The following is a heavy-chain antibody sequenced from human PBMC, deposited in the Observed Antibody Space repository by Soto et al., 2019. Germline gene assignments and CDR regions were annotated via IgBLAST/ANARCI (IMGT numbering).Heavy chain of an antibody. V-gene: IGHV1-8*01. CDR2: MNPNSGNT. CDR3: ARGQAGEYDGNGVSSDGWFDT. D-gene: IGHD3-10*01. J-gene: IGHJ5*02. Sequence: QVQLVQSGAEVKKPGASVKVSCKASGYTFTSYDINWVRQATGQGLEWMGWMNPNSGNTGYAQKFQGRVTMTRNTSMSTAYMELNNLRSEDTALYYCARGQAGEYDGNGVSSDGWFDTWGQGTLVTVSS. CDR1: GYTFTSYD.